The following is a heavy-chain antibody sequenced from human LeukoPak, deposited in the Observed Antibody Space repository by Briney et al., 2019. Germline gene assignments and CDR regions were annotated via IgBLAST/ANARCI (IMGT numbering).Heavy chain of an antibody. CDR1: GGSISSSTYY. CDR3: ARQTASGIDY. V-gene: IGHV4-39*01. CDR2: INYGGTT. J-gene: IGHJ4*02. Sequence: SETPSLTCTVSGGSISSSTYYWVWIRQPPGKGQEWIGNINYGGTTYYNPSLKSRVTISIDTSNNQFSLKLSSVTAADTAVYYCARQTASGIDYWGQGTLVTVSS. D-gene: IGHD2-15*01.